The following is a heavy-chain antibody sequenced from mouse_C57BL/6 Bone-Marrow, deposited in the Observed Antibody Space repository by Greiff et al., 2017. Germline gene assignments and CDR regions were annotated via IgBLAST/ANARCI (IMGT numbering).Heavy chain of an antibody. D-gene: IGHD1-1*01. CDR3: TTRVGGVL. J-gene: IGHJ3*01. V-gene: IGHV14-1*01. CDR2: IDPEDGDT. CDR1: GFNIKDYY. Sequence: VQLQQSGAELVRPGASVKLSCTASGFNIKDYYMHWVKQRPEQGLEWIGRIDPEDGDTEYAPKFQGKDTMTADTSSNTAYLQLSSLTAEDTAVYYCTTRVGGVLGGQGTLVTVSA.